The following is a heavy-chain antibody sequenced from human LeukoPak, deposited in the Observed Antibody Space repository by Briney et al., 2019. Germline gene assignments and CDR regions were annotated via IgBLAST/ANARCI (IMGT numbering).Heavy chain of an antibody. D-gene: IGHD6-6*01. V-gene: IGHV4-34*01. CDR3: ARGSSFPYYYYYYYMDV. CDR1: GGSFSGYY. CDR2: INHSGST. Sequence: SETLSLTCAVYGGSFSGYYWSWIRQPPGKGLEWIGEINHSGSTNYNPSLKSRVTISVDTSKNQFSLKLSSVTAADTAVYYCARGSSFPYYYYYYYMDVWGKGTTVTVSS. J-gene: IGHJ6*03.